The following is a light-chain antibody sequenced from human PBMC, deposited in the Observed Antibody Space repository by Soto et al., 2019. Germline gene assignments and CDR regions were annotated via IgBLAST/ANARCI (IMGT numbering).Light chain of an antibody. V-gene: IGKV1-5*03. CDR3: QQYNSYPWT. CDR2: KAS. J-gene: IGKJ1*01. CDR1: QSISSW. Sequence: DIQMTQSPSTLSASVGDRVTITCRASQSISSWLAWYQQKSGKAPKLLIYKASSLEGGVPSRFSGSGSGTEFTLTISSLQPDDFATYYCQQYNSYPWTFGQGTKVEIK.